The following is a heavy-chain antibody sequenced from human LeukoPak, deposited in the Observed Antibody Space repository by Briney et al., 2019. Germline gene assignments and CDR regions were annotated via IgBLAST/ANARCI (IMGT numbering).Heavy chain of an antibody. Sequence: SETLSLTCAVYGGSFSGYYWSWIRQPPGKGLEWIGEINHSGSTNYNPSLKSRVTISVDTPKNQFSLKLSSVTAADTAVYYRARGKLDYRYFDFWGQGTLVTVSS. CDR2: INHSGST. V-gene: IGHV4-34*01. J-gene: IGHJ4*02. D-gene: IGHD3-16*01. CDR3: ARGKLDYRYFDF. CDR1: GGSFSGYY.